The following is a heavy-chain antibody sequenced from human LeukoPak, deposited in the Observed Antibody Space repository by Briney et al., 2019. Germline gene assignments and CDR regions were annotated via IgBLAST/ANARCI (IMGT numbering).Heavy chain of an antibody. CDR3: AKEQDYYGSGSPVYYYYGVDV. J-gene: IGHJ6*02. CDR1: GFTFSSYA. V-gene: IGHV3-23*01. CDR2: ISGSGGST. Sequence: GGSLRPSCAASGFTFSSYAMSWVRQAPGKGLEWVSAISGSGGSTYYADSVKGRFTISRDNSKNTLYLQMNSLRAEDTAVYYCAKEQDYYGSGSPVYYYYGVDVWGQGTTVTVSS. D-gene: IGHD3-10*01.